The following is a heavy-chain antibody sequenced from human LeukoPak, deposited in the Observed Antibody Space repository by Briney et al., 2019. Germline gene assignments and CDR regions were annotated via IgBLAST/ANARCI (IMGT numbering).Heavy chain of an antibody. CDR2: IYYSRST. D-gene: IGHD3-22*01. Sequence: SETLSLTCTVSGGSISSGDYYWSWIRQPPGKGLEWIGYIYYSRSTYYNPSLKSRVTISVDTSKNQFSLKLSSVTAADTAVYYCASLYDSSGYLTGFDYWGQGTLVTVSS. V-gene: IGHV4-30-4*08. J-gene: IGHJ4*02. CDR1: GGSISSGDYY. CDR3: ASLYDSSGYLTGFDY.